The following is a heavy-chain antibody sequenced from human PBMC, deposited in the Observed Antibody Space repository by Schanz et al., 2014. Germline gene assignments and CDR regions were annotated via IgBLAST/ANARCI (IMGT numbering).Heavy chain of an antibody. CDR1: GFTVSSNY. V-gene: IGHV3-53*01. D-gene: IGHD6-13*01. CDR2: IYSGGST. Sequence: EVQLVESGGGLIQPGGSLRLSCAASGFTVSSNYMSWVRQAPGKGLEWVSVIYSGGSTYYADSVKGRFTISRDNSKNTLYLQMNSLRAEDTAVYYCAGATYSSSWYGGSEYFQHWGQGTLVTVSS. J-gene: IGHJ1*01. CDR3: AGATYSSSWYGGSEYFQH.